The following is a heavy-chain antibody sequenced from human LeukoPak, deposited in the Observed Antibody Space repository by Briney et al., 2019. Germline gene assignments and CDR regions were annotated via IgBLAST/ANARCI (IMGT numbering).Heavy chain of an antibody. CDR1: GFTFSSYW. D-gene: IGHD4-23*01. CDR2: IKQDGSEK. CDR3: ARLTLVSQAPFDY. Sequence: PGGSLRLSCAASGFTFSSYWMSWVRQAPGKGLEWVANIKQDGSEKYYVDSVKGRFTISRDNAKNSLYLQMNSLRAEDTAVYYCARLTLVSQAPFDYWGQGTLVTVSS. V-gene: IGHV3-7*01. J-gene: IGHJ4*02.